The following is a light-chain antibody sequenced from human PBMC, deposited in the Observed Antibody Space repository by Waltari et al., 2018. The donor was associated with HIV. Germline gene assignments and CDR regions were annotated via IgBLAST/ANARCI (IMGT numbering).Light chain of an antibody. CDR1: SSAVGSYNL. CDR2: EGS. V-gene: IGLV2-23*01. J-gene: IGLJ1*01. CDR3: CSYTGSSTRRPYV. Sequence: QSALPQPASVSGSPGQSITIPCTGTSSAVGSYNLVPWYQQHPGKAPKVMIYEGSKRPSGVSNRFSGSKSGNTASLTISGLQAEDEADYYCCSYTGSSTRRPYVFGTGTKVTVL.